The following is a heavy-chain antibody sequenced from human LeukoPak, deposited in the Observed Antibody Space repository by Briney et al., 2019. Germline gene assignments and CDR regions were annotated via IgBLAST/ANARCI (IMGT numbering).Heavy chain of an antibody. J-gene: IGHJ3*02. D-gene: IGHD2-2*01. Sequence: GGSLRLSCAASGFTFSTYSMNWVRQAPGKGLEWVSVIYSGGSTYYADSVKGRFTISRDNSKNTLYLQMNSLRAEDTAVYYCARMEGYCSSTSCFGHAFDIWGQGTMVTVSS. V-gene: IGHV3-53*01. CDR3: ARMEGYCSSTSCFGHAFDI. CDR2: IYSGGST. CDR1: GFTFSTYS.